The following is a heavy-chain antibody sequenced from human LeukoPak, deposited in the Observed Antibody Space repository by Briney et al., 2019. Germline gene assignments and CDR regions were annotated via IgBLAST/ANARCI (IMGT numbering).Heavy chain of an antibody. J-gene: IGHJ4*02. CDR2: IYSGGST. Sequence: GGSLRLSCAASGFTVSSNYMSWVRQAPGKGLEWVSVIYSGGSTYYADSVTGRFTISRDNSKNTLYLQMNSLRAEDTAVYYCARGLGGYYDSSGYFDCWGQGTLVTVSS. CDR1: GFTVSSNY. V-gene: IGHV3-53*01. D-gene: IGHD3-22*01. CDR3: ARGLGGYYDSSGYFDC.